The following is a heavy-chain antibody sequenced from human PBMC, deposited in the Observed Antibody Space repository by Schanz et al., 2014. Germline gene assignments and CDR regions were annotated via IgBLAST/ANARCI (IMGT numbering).Heavy chain of an antibody. Sequence: QVQLVQSGAEVKKPGASVKVSCKASGYTFSDYYIHWVRQAPGQGLEWMGRIIPSLGLAKYEQKFQDKVTITADTSTTTAYMELSGLRSEDTAVYYCARDGVDAAAGGNYWGQGTLVTVSS. CDR1: GYTFSDYY. D-gene: IGHD6-13*01. CDR2: IIPSLGLA. V-gene: IGHV1-69*04. CDR3: ARDGVDAAAGGNY. J-gene: IGHJ4*02.